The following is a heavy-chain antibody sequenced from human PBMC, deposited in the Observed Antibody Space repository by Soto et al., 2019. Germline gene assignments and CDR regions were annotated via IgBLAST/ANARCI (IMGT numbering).Heavy chain of an antibody. J-gene: IGHJ6*03. CDR3: ARGGDIVVVPAAMSQSSYMDV. CDR1: SGSISSSNW. CDR2: IYHSGST. V-gene: IGHV4-4*02. D-gene: IGHD2-2*01. Sequence: QVQLQESGPGLVKPSGTLSLTCAVSSGSISSSNWWSWVRQPPGKGLEWIGEIYHSGSTNYNPSLKSRVTISVDKSKNQFSLKLSSVTAADTAVYYCARGGDIVVVPAAMSQSSYMDVWGKGTTVTVSS.